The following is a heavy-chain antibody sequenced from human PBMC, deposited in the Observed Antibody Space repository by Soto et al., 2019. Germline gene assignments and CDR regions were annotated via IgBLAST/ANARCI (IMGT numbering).Heavy chain of an antibody. D-gene: IGHD3-10*01. J-gene: IGHJ6*02. CDR2: IYYSGST. V-gene: IGHV4-59*01. CDR1: EGSICSYY. Sequence: SETLSVTCTVSEGSICSYYANWIKQPPGKGLEWIGYIYYSGSTNYNPSLKSRVTISVDTSKNQFSLKLSSVTAADTAVYYCARDQVLWFGEPIAQYYYGMDVWGQGTTVTVSS. CDR3: ARDQVLWFGEPIAQYYYGMDV.